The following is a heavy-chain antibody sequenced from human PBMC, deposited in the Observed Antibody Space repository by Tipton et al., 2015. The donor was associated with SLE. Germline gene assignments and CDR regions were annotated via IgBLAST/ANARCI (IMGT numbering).Heavy chain of an antibody. D-gene: IGHD2-21*02. V-gene: IGHV4-39*07. J-gene: IGHJ6*02. CDR1: GDSISSSDYF. Sequence: SLTCTVSGDSISSSDYFWSWIRQSPGKGLEWIGMIYYSGSTYYNPSLKSRLTISIDRSKNQFSLTLTSVTAADTAVYYCARGQGVTSFYGMDVWGRGTSVTVSS. CDR3: ARGQGVTSFYGMDV. CDR2: IYYSGST.